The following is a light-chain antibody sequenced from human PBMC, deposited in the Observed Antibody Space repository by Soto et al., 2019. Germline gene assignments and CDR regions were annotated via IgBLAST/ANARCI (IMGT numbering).Light chain of an antibody. CDR2: EVT. J-gene: IGLJ3*02. CDR3: SSYTSISTSV. Sequence: QSALTQPASVSGSPGQSITISCTGTSSDVGVYNYVSWYQQHPGKAPKLMIFEVTSRPSGVSNRFSGSKSGNTASLTISGRQDEDEAYYYGSSYTSISTSVFGGGTQLTVL. CDR1: SSDVGVYNY. V-gene: IGLV2-14*01.